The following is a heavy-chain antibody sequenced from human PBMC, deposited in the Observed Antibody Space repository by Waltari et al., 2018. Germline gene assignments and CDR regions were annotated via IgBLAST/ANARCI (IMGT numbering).Heavy chain of an antibody. Sequence: QVQLQESGPGLVKPSEPLSLTCAVSGYSISSGYFWGWIRQPPGKGLGWIGSIYHSGRTYYNPSLNSRVTISVDTSKNQFSLKLSSVTAADTAVYYCARNSGNYSFFYWGQGTLVTVSS. CDR2: IYHSGRT. V-gene: IGHV4-38-2*01. J-gene: IGHJ4*02. CDR1: GYSISSGYF. D-gene: IGHD1-26*01. CDR3: ARNSGNYSFFY.